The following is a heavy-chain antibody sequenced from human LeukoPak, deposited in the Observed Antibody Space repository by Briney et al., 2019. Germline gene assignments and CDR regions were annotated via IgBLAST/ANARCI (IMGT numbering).Heavy chain of an antibody. D-gene: IGHD1-1*01. CDR2: IYPGDSDT. J-gene: IGHJ3*02. Sequence: GESLKISCKGSGYSFTSYWIGWVRQMPGKGLEWMGIIYPGDSDTRYSPSFQGQVTISADKSISTAYLQWSSLKASDTAMYYCARHFYNWNSFGPLYAFDIWGQGTMVTVSS. V-gene: IGHV5-51*01. CDR1: GYSFTSYW. CDR3: ARHFYNWNSFGPLYAFDI.